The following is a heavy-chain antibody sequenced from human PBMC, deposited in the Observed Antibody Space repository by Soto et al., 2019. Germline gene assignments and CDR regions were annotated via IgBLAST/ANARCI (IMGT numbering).Heavy chain of an antibody. J-gene: IGHJ6*02. Sequence: SVKVSCKASGGTFSSYAISWVRQAPGQGLEWMGGIIPIFGTANYAQKFQGRVTITADESTSTAYMELSSLRSEDTAVYYCARGQDILTGYYVPTYYYYGMDVWGQGTTVTVSS. CDR2: IIPIFGTA. CDR3: ARGQDILTGYYVPTYYYYGMDV. CDR1: GGTFSSYA. V-gene: IGHV1-69*13. D-gene: IGHD3-9*01.